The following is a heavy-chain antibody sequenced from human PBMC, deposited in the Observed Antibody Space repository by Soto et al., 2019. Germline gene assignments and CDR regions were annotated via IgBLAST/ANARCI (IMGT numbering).Heavy chain of an antibody. D-gene: IGHD7-27*01. CDR3: ARGVTGDLDAFDI. CDR2: IKQDGSEK. CDR1: GFTFSSYW. Sequence: GGSLRLSCAASGFTFSSYWMSWVRQAPGKGLEWVANIKQDGSEKYYVDSVKGRFTISRDKAKNSLYLQMNSLRAEDTAVYYCARGVTGDLDAFDIWGQGTMVTVSS. V-gene: IGHV3-7*03. J-gene: IGHJ3*02.